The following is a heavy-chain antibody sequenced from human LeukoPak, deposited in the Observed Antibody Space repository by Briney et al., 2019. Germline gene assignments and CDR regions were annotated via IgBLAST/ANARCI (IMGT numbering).Heavy chain of an antibody. D-gene: IGHD3-9*01. CDR2: INHSGST. J-gene: IGHJ4*02. Sequence: PSETLSLTCAVYGGSFSGYYWSWIRQPPGKGLEWIGEINHSGSTNYNPSLTSRVTISVDTSNNQFSLKLSSVTAADTAVYYCARTLTACFDYWGQGTLVTVSS. CDR3: ARTLTACFDY. V-gene: IGHV4-34*01. CDR1: GGSFSGYY.